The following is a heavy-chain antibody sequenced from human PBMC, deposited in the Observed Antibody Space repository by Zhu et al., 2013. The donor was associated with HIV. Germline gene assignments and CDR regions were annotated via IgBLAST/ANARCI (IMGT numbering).Heavy chain of an antibody. D-gene: IGHD3-3*01. CDR1: GYTFTSYG. CDR3: ARGVLTYYDFWSGPPDYMDA. V-gene: IGHV1-18*01. Sequence: QVQLVQSGAEVKRPGASVKVSCKASGYTFTSYGISWVRQAPGQGLEWMGWISVYNGNTNYAQKFQGRVTMTTDTSTTTGYMELRSLGSDDTAVYYCARGVLTYYDFWSGPPDYMDAWGKGTTVTVSS. CDR2: ISVYNGNT. J-gene: IGHJ6*03.